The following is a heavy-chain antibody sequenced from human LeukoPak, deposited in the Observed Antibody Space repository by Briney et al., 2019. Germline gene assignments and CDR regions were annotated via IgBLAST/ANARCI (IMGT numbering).Heavy chain of an antibody. CDR3: ARRDSSGYWYFDY. J-gene: IGHJ4*02. CDR1: GFTVSSNY. D-gene: IGHD3-22*01. V-gene: IGHV3-53*01. CDR2: IYSGGST. Sequence: GGSLRLSCAASGFTVSSNYMSWVRQAPGKGLEWVSVIYSGGSTYYADSVKGRFTISRDNSKNTLYLQMNSLRAEDTAVYYCARRDSSGYWYFDYWGQGTLVTVPS.